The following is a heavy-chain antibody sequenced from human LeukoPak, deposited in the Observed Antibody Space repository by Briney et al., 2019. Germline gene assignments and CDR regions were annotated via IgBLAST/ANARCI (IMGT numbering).Heavy chain of an antibody. CDR1: GFTFSSYS. V-gene: IGHV3-21*01. CDR2: ISSSSYI. J-gene: IGHJ1*01. CDR3: AREVDGYNGDFQH. Sequence: PGGSLRLSCAASGFTFSSYSMNWVRQAPGKGLEWVSSISSSSYIYYADSVKGRFTISRDNTKNSLYLQMNSLRAEDTAVYYCAREVDGYNGDFQHWGQGTLVTVSS. D-gene: IGHD5-24*01.